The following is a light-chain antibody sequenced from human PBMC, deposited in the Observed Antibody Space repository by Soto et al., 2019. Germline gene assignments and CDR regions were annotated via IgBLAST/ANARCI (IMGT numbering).Light chain of an antibody. CDR2: EVS. V-gene: IGLV2-18*02. J-gene: IGLJ1*01. Sequence: QSALTQPPSVSGSPGQSVTISCTGTSSDVGSYNRVSWYQQPPGTAPKLMLYEVSNRPSGVPDRFSGSKSGNTASLTISGLQAEDEGDYYCCSYTSSTHYVFGPGTKVTVL. CDR3: CSYTSSTHYV. CDR1: SSDVGSYNR.